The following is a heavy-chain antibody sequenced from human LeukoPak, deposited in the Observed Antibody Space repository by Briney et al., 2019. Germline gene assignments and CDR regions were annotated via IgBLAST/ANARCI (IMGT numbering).Heavy chain of an antibody. CDR3: ARDDKVVAIDDYYYGMDV. Sequence: ASEKVSCKASGYTVTSYGISGLRQAPGQGLEWMGCISAYNGNTNYVQKLQGRVTMTTDTSTSTAYMELRSLTSDDTAVYYCARDDKVVAIDDYYYGMDVWGQGTTVTVSS. J-gene: IGHJ6*02. D-gene: IGHD2-2*01. V-gene: IGHV1-18*01. CDR1: GYTVTSYG. CDR2: ISAYNGNT.